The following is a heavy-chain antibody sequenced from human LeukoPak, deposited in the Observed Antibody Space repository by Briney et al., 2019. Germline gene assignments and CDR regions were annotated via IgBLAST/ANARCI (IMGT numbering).Heavy chain of an antibody. CDR2: IIPIFGTA. CDR1: GGTFSSYA. D-gene: IGHD2-15*01. Sequence: SVKVSCKASGGTFSSYAISWVRQAPGQGLEWMGGIIPIFGTANYAQKFQGRVTITADESTSTAYMELSSLRSEDTAVYYCAREALPVYCSGGSCYEDDYWGQGTLVTASS. J-gene: IGHJ4*02. CDR3: AREALPVYCSGGSCYEDDY. V-gene: IGHV1-69*13.